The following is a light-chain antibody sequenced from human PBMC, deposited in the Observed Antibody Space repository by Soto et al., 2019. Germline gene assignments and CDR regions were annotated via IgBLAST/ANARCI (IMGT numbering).Light chain of an antibody. J-gene: IGKJ2*01. V-gene: IGKV3-11*01. CDR3: QQYGSSPPYT. CDR1: QSVSSY. CDR2: DAS. Sequence: EIVLTQSPATLSLSPGERATLSCRASQSVSSYLAWYQQKPGQAPRLLIYDASNRATGIPARFSGSGSGTDFTLTISSLEPEDSAVYYCQQYGSSPPYTFGQGTKLEIK.